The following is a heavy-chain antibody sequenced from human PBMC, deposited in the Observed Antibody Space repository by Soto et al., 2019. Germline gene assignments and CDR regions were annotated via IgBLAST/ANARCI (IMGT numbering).Heavy chain of an antibody. V-gene: IGHV2-5*02. CDR2: IYWDDDK. D-gene: IGHD3-10*01. Sequence: GSGPTLVNPTQTLTLTCTFSGFSLSTSGVGVGWIRQPPGKALEWLALIYWDDDKRYSPSLKSRLTITKDTSKNQVVLTMTNMDPVDTATYYCAHRSITMVRGVIINWFDPWGQGTLVTVSS. CDR1: GFSLSTSGVG. CDR3: AHRSITMVRGVIINWFDP. J-gene: IGHJ5*02.